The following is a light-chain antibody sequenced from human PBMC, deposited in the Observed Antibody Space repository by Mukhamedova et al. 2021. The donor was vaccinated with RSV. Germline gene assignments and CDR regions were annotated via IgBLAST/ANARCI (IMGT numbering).Light chain of an antibody. V-gene: IGKV3-11*01. CDR3: QQHFRRRPS. CDR2: DSS. J-gene: IGKJ4*01. Sequence: GQPLRLLIYDSSMRATGVPARFSGSGSGTDFSLTISSLEPEDLGVYYCQQHFRRRPSFGGGTKVEIK.